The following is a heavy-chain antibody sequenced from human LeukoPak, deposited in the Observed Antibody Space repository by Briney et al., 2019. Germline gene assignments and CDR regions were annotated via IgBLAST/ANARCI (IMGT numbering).Heavy chain of an antibody. CDR2: ISWNSGSI. D-gene: IGHD6-13*01. CDR3: AKEVGSYSSSSYYDY. CDR1: GFTFDDYA. Sequence: GGSLRLSCAASGFTFDDYAMHWVRQAPGKGLEWVSGISWNSGSIGYADSVKGRFTISRDNAKNSLYLQMNSLRAEDMALYYCAKEVGSYSSSSYYDYSGQGTLVTVSS. J-gene: IGHJ4*02. V-gene: IGHV3-9*03.